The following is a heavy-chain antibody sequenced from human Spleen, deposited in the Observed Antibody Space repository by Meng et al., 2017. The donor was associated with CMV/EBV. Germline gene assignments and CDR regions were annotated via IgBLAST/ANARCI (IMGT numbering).Heavy chain of an antibody. V-gene: IGHV4-34*01. CDR3: ARGLTTFQYLFDY. D-gene: IGHD4/OR15-4a*01. J-gene: IGHJ4*02. Sequence: QVPVQEWCAGLLQPSETLSLTCAVYGGSFSGYYLSWIRHPPGKGLEWIGEINHSGSTNYNPSLKSRVTISVDTSKNQFSLKLSSVTAADTAVYSCARGLTTFQYLFDYWGQGTLVTVSS. CDR1: GGSFSGYY. CDR2: INHSGST.